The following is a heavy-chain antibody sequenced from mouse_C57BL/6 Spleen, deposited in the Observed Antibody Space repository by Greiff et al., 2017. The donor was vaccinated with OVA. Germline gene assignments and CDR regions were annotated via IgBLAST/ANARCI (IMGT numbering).Heavy chain of an antibody. CDR3: ATNWDYFDY. D-gene: IGHD4-1*02. J-gene: IGHJ2*01. V-gene: IGHV1-61*01. CDR2: IYPSDSET. Sequence: QLQQPGAELVRPGSSVKLSCKASGYTFTSYWMDWVKQRPGQGLEWIGNIYPSDSETHYNQKFKDKATLTVDKSSSTAYMQLSSLTSEDSAVYYCATNWDYFDYWGQGTTLTVSS. CDR1: GYTFTSYW.